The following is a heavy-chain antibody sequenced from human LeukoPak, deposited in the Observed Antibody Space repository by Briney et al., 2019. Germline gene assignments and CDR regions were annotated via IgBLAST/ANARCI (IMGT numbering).Heavy chain of an antibody. Sequence: PGGSLRLSCAASGFTFSTYSMNWVRQAPGEGLEWVSFISNNGTYIYYADSLKGRFTISRDNAKNSLFLQMNSLRAEDTGVYYCARDWGFRSPYYFDYWGQGALVTVSS. V-gene: IGHV3-21*01. D-gene: IGHD3-16*01. CDR3: ARDWGFRSPYYFDY. CDR1: GFTFSTYS. J-gene: IGHJ4*02. CDR2: ISNNGTYI.